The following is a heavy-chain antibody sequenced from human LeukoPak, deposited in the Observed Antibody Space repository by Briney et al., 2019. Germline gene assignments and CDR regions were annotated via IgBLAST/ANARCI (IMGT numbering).Heavy chain of an antibody. CDR1: GFTFSSYS. CDR2: ISSSSSTI. CDR3: ARSESLASDFWSGYYKLLDY. D-gene: IGHD3-3*01. V-gene: IGHV3-48*04. J-gene: IGHJ4*02. Sequence: GGSLGLSCAASGFTFSSYSMNWVRQAPGKGLEWVSYISSSSSTIYYAGSVKGRFTISRDNARNSLYLQMNSLRAEDTAVYYCARSESLASDFWSGYYKLLDYWGQGTLVTVSS.